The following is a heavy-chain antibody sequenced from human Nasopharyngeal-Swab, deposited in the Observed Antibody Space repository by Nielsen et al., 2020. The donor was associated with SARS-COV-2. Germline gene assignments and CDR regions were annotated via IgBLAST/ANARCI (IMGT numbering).Heavy chain of an antibody. CDR2: ISGADDST. J-gene: IGHJ6*02. CDR1: GFIFKNYA. Sequence: GESLKISCSASGFIFKNYAMNWVRQAPGRGLEWVSAISGADDSTKYADSVKGRFTISRDNPKNTLDLQMNSLRAEDTAMYYCAKDRDSGDDSGEYYHYYGMDVWGQGTSVTVS. V-gene: IGHV3-23*01. CDR3: AKDRDSGDDSGEYYHYYGMDV. D-gene: IGHD5-12*01.